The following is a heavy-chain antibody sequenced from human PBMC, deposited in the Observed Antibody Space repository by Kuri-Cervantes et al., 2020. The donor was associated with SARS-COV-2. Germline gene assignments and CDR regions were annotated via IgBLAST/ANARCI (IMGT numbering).Heavy chain of an antibody. V-gene: IGHV1-69*06. Sequence: SVKVSCKASGGNFSGYAVTWVRQVPGQGLEWMGRIIPLFGTTIYAEKFRGRVTLTADRSTNTAYMELSSLRSEDTAVYYCARPYCSITTCYDGTFDSWGQGTLVTVSS. CDR3: ARPYCSITTCYDGTFDS. CDR1: GGNFSGYA. J-gene: IGHJ4*02. D-gene: IGHD2-2*01. CDR2: IIPLFGTT.